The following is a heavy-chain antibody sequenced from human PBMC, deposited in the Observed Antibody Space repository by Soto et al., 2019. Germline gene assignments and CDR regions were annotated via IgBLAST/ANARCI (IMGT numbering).Heavy chain of an antibody. J-gene: IGHJ5*01. D-gene: IGHD4-17*01. V-gene: IGHV4-31*03. CDR1: GGSLNSGAYY. CDR2: IYDTGTT. Sequence: QVQLLESGPRLLKPSQTLSLTCTVSGGSLNSGAYYWSWLRQNPAKGLEWIASIYDTGTTAYTPSLRSRLSMSIDTSKRQFSLTLTSVTVADTAVYYCARVVHSGDFDDFWGQGTLVTVSS. CDR3: ARVVHSGDFDDF.